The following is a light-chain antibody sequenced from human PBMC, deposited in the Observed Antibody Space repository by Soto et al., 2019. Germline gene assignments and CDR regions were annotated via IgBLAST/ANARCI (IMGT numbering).Light chain of an antibody. CDR3: QRRSNWSTT. J-gene: IGKJ1*01. Sequence: EIVLTQSPATLSLSPGERATLSCRASRSVSSYLAWYQQKPGQPPRLLIYDASNRATGIPARFSGSGSGTDFTLTISSLEPEDFAVYYCQRRSNWSTTFGQGTKVEIK. CDR2: DAS. CDR1: RSVSSY. V-gene: IGKV3-11*01.